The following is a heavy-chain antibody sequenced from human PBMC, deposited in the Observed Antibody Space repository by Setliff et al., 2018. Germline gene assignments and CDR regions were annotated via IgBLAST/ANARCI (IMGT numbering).Heavy chain of an antibody. CDR2: ISSNGGST. CDR1: GFTFSSYA. V-gene: IGHV3-64*01. Sequence: GGSLRLSCAASGFTFSSYAMHWVRQAPGKGLEYVSAISSNGGSTYYANSVKGRFTISRDNSKNTLYLQMGSLRAEDTAVYYCARGDRWGYSYGPYYYGMDVWGQGTTVTVSS. J-gene: IGHJ6*02. D-gene: IGHD5-18*01. CDR3: ARGDRWGYSYGPYYYGMDV.